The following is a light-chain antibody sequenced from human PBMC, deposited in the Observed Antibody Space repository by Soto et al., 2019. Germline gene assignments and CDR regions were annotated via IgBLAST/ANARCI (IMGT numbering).Light chain of an antibody. J-gene: IGKJ4*01. CDR1: QSVSSY. CDR3: QQRSNWPLT. Sequence: EVVLTQSPATLALSPGERATLSCRASQSVSSYLAWYQQKPGQAPRLLIHAASNRATGTPARFSGSGSGTDFTLAISSLEPEDFAVYYCQQRSNWPLTFGGGTKV. CDR2: AAS. V-gene: IGKV3-11*01.